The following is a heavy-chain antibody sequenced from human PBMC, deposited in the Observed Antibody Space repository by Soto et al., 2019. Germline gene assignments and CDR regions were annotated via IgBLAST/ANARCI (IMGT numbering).Heavy chain of an antibody. J-gene: IGHJ4*02. CDR1: GFTFSSYS. CDR2: ISYDGSKK. Sequence: GGSLRLSCAASGFTFSSYSMNWVRQAPGKGLEWVAVISYDGSKKYYADSVKGRFTISRDNSKNTLYLQMNSLRAEDTAVYYCARDKDWAFDYWGQGTLVTVSS. D-gene: IGHD3-9*01. CDR3: ARDKDWAFDY. V-gene: IGHV3-30*03.